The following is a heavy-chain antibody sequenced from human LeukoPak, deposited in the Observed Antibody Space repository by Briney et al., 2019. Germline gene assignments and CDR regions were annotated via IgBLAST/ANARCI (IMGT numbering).Heavy chain of an antibody. D-gene: IGHD6-19*01. Sequence: ASVKVSCKASGYTFTSYDINWVRQATGQGREWMGWMNPNSGNTGYAQKFQGRVTMTRKNSISKAYMEVSSLRSEDTAVYYCARVQWLVASRGAFDIWGQGTMVTVSS. J-gene: IGHJ3*02. V-gene: IGHV1-8*01. CDR1: GYTFTSYD. CDR3: ARVQWLVASRGAFDI. CDR2: MNPNSGNT.